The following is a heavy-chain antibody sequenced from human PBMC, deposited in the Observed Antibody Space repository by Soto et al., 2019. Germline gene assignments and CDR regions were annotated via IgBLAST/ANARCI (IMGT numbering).Heavy chain of an antibody. CDR1: GFTFNSHA. CDR3: ASSTGGYFDY. J-gene: IGHJ4*02. D-gene: IGHD3-10*01. Sequence: PGGSLILSCAASGFTFNSHAMNWVRQAPGKGLEWVSSISSSSSYIYYADSVKGRFTISRDNAKNSLYLQMNSLRAEDTAVYYCASSTGGYFDYWGQGTLVTVSS. CDR2: ISSSSSYI. V-gene: IGHV3-21*01.